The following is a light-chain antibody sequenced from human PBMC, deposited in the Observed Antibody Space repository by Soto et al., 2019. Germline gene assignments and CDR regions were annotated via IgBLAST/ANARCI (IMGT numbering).Light chain of an antibody. CDR1: QSVSSNY. CDR3: HQYGYSPIT. CDR2: GVS. V-gene: IGKV3-20*01. Sequence: EIVLTQSPGTLSLSPGERATLFCRASQSVSSNYLNWFQQKPGQAPRLLIYGVSSRATGIPDRFSGSGAGTDFTLTISRLEPEDFAVYYCHQYGYSPITFGQGTRLEIK. J-gene: IGKJ5*01.